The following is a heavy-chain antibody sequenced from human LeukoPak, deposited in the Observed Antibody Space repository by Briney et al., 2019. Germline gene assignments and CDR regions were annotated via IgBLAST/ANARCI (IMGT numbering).Heavy chain of an antibody. Sequence: ASVKVSCKASGYTFTSYYMHWVRQAPGQGLEWMGIINPSGGSTSYAQKFQGRVTMTRNTSISTAYMELSSLRSEDTAVYYCARDFPYYDILTGYRNYYYGMDVWGQGTTVTVSS. D-gene: IGHD3-9*01. CDR3: ARDFPYYDILTGYRNYYYGMDV. V-gene: IGHV1-46*01. CDR2: INPSGGST. CDR1: GYTFTSYY. J-gene: IGHJ6*02.